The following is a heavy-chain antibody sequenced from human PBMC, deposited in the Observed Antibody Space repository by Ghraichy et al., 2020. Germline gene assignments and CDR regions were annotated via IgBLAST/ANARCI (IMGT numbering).Heavy chain of an antibody. J-gene: IGHJ3*02. CDR3: ATSDSSGANAFDI. D-gene: IGHD3-22*01. CDR2: IYYSGST. Sequence: SETLSLTCTVSGGSISSSSYYWGWIRQPPGKGLEWIGSIYYSGSTYYNPSLKSRVTISVDTSKNQFSLKLSSVTAADTAVYYCATSDSSGANAFDIWGQGTMVTVSS. CDR1: GGSISSSSYY. V-gene: IGHV4-39*01.